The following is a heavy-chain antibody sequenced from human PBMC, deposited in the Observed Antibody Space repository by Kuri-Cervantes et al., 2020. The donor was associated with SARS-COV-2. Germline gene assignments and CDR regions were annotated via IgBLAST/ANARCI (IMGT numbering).Heavy chain of an antibody. CDR2: ISSSSSYI. CDR1: GFTFSNAW. CDR3: ARNIGSGKDIYYYYMDV. J-gene: IGHJ6*03. V-gene: IGHV3-21*01. D-gene: IGHD2-15*01. Sequence: GESLKISCAGSGFTFSNAWMSWVRQAPGKGLEWVSSISSSSSYIYYADSVKGRFTISRDNAKNTLYLQMNSLRAEDTAVYYCARNIGSGKDIYYYYMDVWGKGTTVTVSS.